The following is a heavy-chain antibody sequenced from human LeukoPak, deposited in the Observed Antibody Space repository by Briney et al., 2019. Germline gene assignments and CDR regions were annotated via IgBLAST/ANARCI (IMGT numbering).Heavy chain of an antibody. CDR3: AKGQELDDGVFDA. Sequence: GGSLRLSRAASGFTFSSIAMTWVRQAPGKGLEWVSTIRSNGGTTYNAESVKGRFTISRDNSKNTVYLELNSLRVEDTAIYYCAKGQELDDGVFDAWGQGTLVTVSS. D-gene: IGHD1-1*01. V-gene: IGHV3-23*01. CDR1: GFTFSSIA. CDR2: IRSNGGTT. J-gene: IGHJ4*02.